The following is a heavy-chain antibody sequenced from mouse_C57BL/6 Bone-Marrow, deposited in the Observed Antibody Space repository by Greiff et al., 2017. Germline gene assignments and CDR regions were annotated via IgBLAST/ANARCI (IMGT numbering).Heavy chain of an antibody. V-gene: IGHV5-6*02. CDR3: ARRGYGNYPWFAY. CDR2: ISSGGSYT. J-gene: IGHJ3*01. CDR1: GFTFSSYG. Sequence: EVTLMESGGDLVKPGGSLKLSCAASGFTFSSYGMSWVRQTPDKRLEWVATISSGGSYTYYPDSVKGRFTISRDNAKNTLYLQMSSLKSEDTAMYYCARRGYGNYPWFAYWGQGTLVTVSA. D-gene: IGHD2-10*02.